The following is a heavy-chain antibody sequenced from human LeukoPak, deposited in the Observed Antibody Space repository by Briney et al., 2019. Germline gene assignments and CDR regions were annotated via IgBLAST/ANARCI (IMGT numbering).Heavy chain of an antibody. V-gene: IGHV4-59*01. J-gene: IGHJ4*02. Sequence: PSETLSLTCTVSGGSISSYYWSWIRQPPGKGLEWIGYIYYSGSTNYNPSLKSRVTISVDTSKNQFSLKLSSVTAADTAVYHCAAYDYVWGSYRSVDYWGQGTLVTVSS. CDR2: IYYSGST. D-gene: IGHD3-16*02. CDR1: GGSISSYY. CDR3: AAYDYVWGSYRSVDY.